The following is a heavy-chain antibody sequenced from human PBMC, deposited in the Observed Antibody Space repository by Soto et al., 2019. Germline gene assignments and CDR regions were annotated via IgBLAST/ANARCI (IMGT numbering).Heavy chain of an antibody. J-gene: IGHJ6*02. Sequence: SETLSLTCAFYCGSFIGYYWSWIRQPPGKGLEWIGEINHSGSTNYNPSLKSRVTISVDTSKNQFSLKLSSVTAADTAVYYCARARFLEWLLSQYYYYGMNVWGQGTTVTVSS. CDR1: CGSFIGYY. CDR2: INHSGST. D-gene: IGHD3-3*01. V-gene: IGHV4-34*01. CDR3: ARARFLEWLLSQYYYYGMNV.